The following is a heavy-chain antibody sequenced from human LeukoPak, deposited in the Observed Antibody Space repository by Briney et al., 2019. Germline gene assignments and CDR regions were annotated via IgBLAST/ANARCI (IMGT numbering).Heavy chain of an antibody. CDR2: INHSGST. CDR3: ARGKYSYGY. J-gene: IGHJ4*02. Sequence: SETLSLTCAVYGGSFSGYYWSWIRQPPGKGLEWIGEINHSGSTNYNPSLKSRITISVDTSKNQFSLKLSSVTAADTAVYYCARGKYSYGYWGQGTLVTVSS. V-gene: IGHV4-34*01. D-gene: IGHD5-18*01. CDR1: GGSFSGYY.